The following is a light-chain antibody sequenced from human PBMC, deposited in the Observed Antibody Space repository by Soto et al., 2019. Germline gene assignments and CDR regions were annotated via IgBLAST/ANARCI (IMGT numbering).Light chain of an antibody. CDR2: GTY. CDR3: QAYGNFPWT. V-gene: IGKV3-20*01. Sequence: EVVLTQSPGTLSLSPGEGATLSCRASQSVSSRYLAWYQQKPGQAPRLLIAGTYTMYTGIPARFSGSESGTDFTLTISRLAPEDFAEYYCQAYGNFPWTVGQGTKVDI. CDR1: QSVSSRY. J-gene: IGKJ1*01.